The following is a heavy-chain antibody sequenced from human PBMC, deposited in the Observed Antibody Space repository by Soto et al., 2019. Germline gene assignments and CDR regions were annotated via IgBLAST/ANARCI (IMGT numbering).Heavy chain of an antibody. J-gene: IGHJ4*02. Sequence: GGSLRLSCAASGFTFSIYALSWVRQAPGKGLEWVSAISGDGGTTYYTDSVKGRFTISRDNSKNTLYLQMNSLRAEDTAVYYCARSGYSYGPFDYWGQGTLVTVSS. CDR2: ISGDGGTT. CDR3: ARSGYSYGPFDY. CDR1: GFTFSIYA. V-gene: IGHV3-23*01. D-gene: IGHD5-18*01.